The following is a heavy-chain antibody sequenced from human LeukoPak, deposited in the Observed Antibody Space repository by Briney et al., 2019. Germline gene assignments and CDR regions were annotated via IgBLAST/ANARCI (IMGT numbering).Heavy chain of an antibody. CDR2: INHSGST. CDR1: GGSFSGYY. D-gene: IGHD5-18*01. V-gene: IGHV4-34*01. Sequence: SETLSLTCAVYGGSFSGYYWSWIRQPPGKGLEWIGEINHSGSTNYNPSLKSRVTISVDTSKNQFTLKLSSVTAADTAVYYCARHKIRRYSYGPGAFDIWGQGTMVTVSS. J-gene: IGHJ3*02. CDR3: ARHKIRRYSYGPGAFDI.